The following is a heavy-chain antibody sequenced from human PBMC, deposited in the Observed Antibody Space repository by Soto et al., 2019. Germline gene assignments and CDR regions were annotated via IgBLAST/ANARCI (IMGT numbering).Heavy chain of an antibody. V-gene: IGHV3-66*01. CDR3: ARDDVLCDGGRCYGIPLDF. CDR1: GFTVSSKY. J-gene: IGHJ6*04. Sequence: HPGGSLRLSCAASGFTVSSKYMTWVRQAPGKGLEWVSLIQSGGTTYYADSVKGRFTISRDTSENTLHLQMDSLRVEDTAVYYCARDDVLCDGGRCYGIPLDFWGKGTMVTVSS. CDR2: IQSGGTT. D-gene: IGHD2-15*01.